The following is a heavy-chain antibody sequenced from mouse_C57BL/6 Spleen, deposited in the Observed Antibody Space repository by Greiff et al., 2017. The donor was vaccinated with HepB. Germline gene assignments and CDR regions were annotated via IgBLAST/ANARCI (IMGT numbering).Heavy chain of an antibody. J-gene: IGHJ2*01. CDR3: AREDDYDGVDY. Sequence: EVKLQESGPGLVKPSQSLSLTCSVTGYSITSGYYWNWIRQFPGNKLEWMGYISYDGSNNYNPPLKNRISITRDTSKNQFFLKLNSLTTEDTATYYCAREDDYDGVDYWDQGTTLTVSS. D-gene: IGHD2-4*01. CDR2: ISYDGSN. CDR1: GYSITSGYY. V-gene: IGHV3-6*01.